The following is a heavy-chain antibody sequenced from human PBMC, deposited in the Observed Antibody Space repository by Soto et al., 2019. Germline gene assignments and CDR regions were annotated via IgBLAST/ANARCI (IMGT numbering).Heavy chain of an antibody. Sequence: VGSLRLSCATSGFTFSNYRMNWVREAPGKGLEWVASISGSGKDTFYRDSVKGRFTISRDNAESSLVLQMNSLTVDDTAVYHCARVHLVRTSSYYCGMDVWGPGTTVTV. V-gene: IGHV3-21*06. CDR2: ISGSGKDT. CDR3: ARVHLVRTSSYYCGMDV. J-gene: IGHJ6*02. D-gene: IGHD6-6*01. CDR1: GFTFSNYR.